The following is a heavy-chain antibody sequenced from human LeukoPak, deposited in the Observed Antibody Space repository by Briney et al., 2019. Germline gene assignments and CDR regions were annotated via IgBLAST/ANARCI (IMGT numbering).Heavy chain of an antibody. D-gene: IGHD6-19*01. CDR1: GGPISSYY. Sequence: SETLSLTCTVSGGPISSYYWSWIRQPPGKGLEWIGYIYYSGSTNYNPSLKSRVTISVDTSKNQFSLKLSSVTAADTAVYYCARRYSSGSLDYWGQGTLVTVSS. CDR3: ARRYSSGSLDY. J-gene: IGHJ4*02. CDR2: IYYSGST. V-gene: IGHV4-59*01.